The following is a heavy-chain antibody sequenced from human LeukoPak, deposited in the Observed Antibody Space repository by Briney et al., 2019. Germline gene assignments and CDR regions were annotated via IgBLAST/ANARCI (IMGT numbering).Heavy chain of an antibody. CDR3: AKAIVVVVAAPYYYYGMDV. CDR1: GFTFSSYA. V-gene: IGHV3-23*01. J-gene: IGHJ6*02. D-gene: IGHD2-15*01. Sequence: GGSLRLSCAASGFTFSSYAMSWVRQAPGKGLEWVSAISGSGGSAYYADSVKGRFTISRDNSKNTLYLQMNSLRAEDTAVYYCAKAIVVVVAAPYYYYGMDVWGQGTTVTVSS. CDR2: ISGSGGSA.